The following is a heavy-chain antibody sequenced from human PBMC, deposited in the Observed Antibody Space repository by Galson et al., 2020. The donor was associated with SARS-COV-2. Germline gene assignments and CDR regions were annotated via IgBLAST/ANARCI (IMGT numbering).Heavy chain of an antibody. CDR3: ARDGLEQQLVQSITMIVVVIFDY. V-gene: IGHV3-48*03. Sequence: GGSLRLSCAASGFTFSTYEMNWVRQAPGKGLEWVSYISSSGSTIYYADSVKGRFTISRDNAKNSLYLQMNSLRAEDTAVYYCARDGLEQQLVQSITMIVVVIFDYWGQGTLVTVSS. CDR2: ISSSGSTI. D-gene: IGHD3-22*01. CDR1: GFTFSTYE. J-gene: IGHJ4*02.